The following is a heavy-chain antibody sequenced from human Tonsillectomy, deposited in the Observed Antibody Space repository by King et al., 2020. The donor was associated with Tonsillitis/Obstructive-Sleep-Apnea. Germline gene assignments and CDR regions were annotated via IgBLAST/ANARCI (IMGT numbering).Heavy chain of an antibody. CDR1: GYSFTTYY. CDR3: AGDGGCGGGSCYGFDH. J-gene: IGHJ4*02. Sequence: QLVQSGAEVKKPGASVRVSCEASGYSFTTYYIHWVRQAPGQGLEWMGMINPSGGTRSYAQKFQGRVTVTRDPSTTTVYMEVSSLSSEDTAVYYCAGDGGCGGGSCYGFDHWGQGTLVTVSS. V-gene: IGHV1-46*01. CDR2: INPSGGTR. D-gene: IGHD2-15*01.